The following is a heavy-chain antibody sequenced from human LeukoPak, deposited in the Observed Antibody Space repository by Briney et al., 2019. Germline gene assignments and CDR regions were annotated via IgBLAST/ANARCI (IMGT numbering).Heavy chain of an antibody. Sequence: SETLSLTCTVSGGSISRYYWSWIRQPPGKGLEWIGYIYYSGSTNYNPSLKSRVTISVDTSKNQFSLKLSSVTAADTAVYYCAGDYGGNSDDAFDIWGQGTMVTVSS. CDR3: AGDYGGNSDDAFDI. CDR1: GGSISRYY. V-gene: IGHV4-59*01. D-gene: IGHD4-17*01. CDR2: IYYSGST. J-gene: IGHJ3*02.